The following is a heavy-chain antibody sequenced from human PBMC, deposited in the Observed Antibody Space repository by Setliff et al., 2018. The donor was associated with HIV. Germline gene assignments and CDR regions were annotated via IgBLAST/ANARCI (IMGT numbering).Heavy chain of an antibody. D-gene: IGHD3-10*01. CDR2: IKSKTDGGTT. J-gene: IGHJ4*02. V-gene: IGHV3-15*01. Sequence: KPGGSLRLSCAASGFTFSNAWMSWVRQAPGKGLEWVGRIKSKTDGGTTDYAAPVKGRFTISRDDSRSTLYLQMNSLITEDTALYYCTTAVAQNWYGSGNENYWGQGTLVTVSS. CDR3: TTAVAQNWYGSGNENY. CDR1: GFTFSNAW.